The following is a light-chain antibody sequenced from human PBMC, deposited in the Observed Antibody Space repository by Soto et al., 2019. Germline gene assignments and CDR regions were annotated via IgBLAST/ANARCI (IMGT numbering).Light chain of an antibody. CDR2: GAS. J-gene: IGKJ1*01. V-gene: IGKV3-15*01. Sequence: EIVLTQSPGTLSLSPGERATLFCRACQSVSSSHLAWYQQKPGQAPRLLIYGASNRATGIPARFSGSGSETEFTLTISSLQSEDFAVYYCQHYNNWPPWTFGQGTKVDI. CDR3: QHYNNWPPWT. CDR1: QSVSSSH.